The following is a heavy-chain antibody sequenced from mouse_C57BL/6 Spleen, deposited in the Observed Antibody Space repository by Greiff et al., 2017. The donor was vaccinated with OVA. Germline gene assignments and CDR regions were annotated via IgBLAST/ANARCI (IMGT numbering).Heavy chain of an antibody. J-gene: IGHJ1*03. CDR3: ARLGYYSNSGGYFDV. Sequence: EVQLVESGGDLVKPGGSLKLSCAASGFTFSSYGMSWVRQTPDKRLEWVATISSGGSYTYYPDSVKGRFTISRDNAKNTLYLQMSSLKSEDTAMYYCARLGYYSNSGGYFDVWGTGTTVTVSS. D-gene: IGHD2-5*01. CDR2: ISSGGSYT. CDR1: GFTFSSYG. V-gene: IGHV5-6*01.